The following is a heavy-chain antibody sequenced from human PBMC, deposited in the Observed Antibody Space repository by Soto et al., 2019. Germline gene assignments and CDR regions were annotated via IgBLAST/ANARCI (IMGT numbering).Heavy chain of an antibody. CDR2: INPTGGST. J-gene: IGHJ4*02. CDR3: ARGLCSGGSCYVLDY. V-gene: IGHV1-46*01. D-gene: IGHD2-15*01. CDR1: GYTLTNAY. Sequence: QVQLVQSGAEVKKPGASVKFSCKASGYTLTNAYMHWVRQAPGQGFEWMGIINPTGGSTNYAQKFEDRVTMTRDTSTNTVYIVLSSLRSEDTAVYYCARGLCSGGSCYVLDYWGQGAQVTVSS.